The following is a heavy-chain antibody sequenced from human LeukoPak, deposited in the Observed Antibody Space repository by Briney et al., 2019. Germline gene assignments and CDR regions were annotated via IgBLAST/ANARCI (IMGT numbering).Heavy chain of an antibody. J-gene: IGHJ6*02. V-gene: IGHV3-9*01. Sequence: GGSLRLSRAASGFTFDDYAMHWVRQAPGKGLEWVSGISRNSGSIGYADSVKGRFTISRDNAKNSLYLQMNSLRAENTALYYCAKDNTPWGKGIAAALLDVWGQGTTVTVSS. CDR2: ISRNSGSI. CDR1: GFTFDDYA. D-gene: IGHD6-13*01. CDR3: AKDNTPWGKGIAAALLDV.